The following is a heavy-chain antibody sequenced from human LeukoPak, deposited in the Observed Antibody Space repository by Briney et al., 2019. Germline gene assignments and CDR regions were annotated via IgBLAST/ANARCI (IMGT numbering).Heavy chain of an antibody. Sequence: GGSPRLSCAASGFTFSSYWMHWVRQAPGKGLVWVSRINSDGSSTSYADSVKGRFTISRDNAKNTLYLQMNSLRAEDTAVYYCARVWCSGGSCYDRLFYWGQGTLVTVSS. V-gene: IGHV3-74*01. J-gene: IGHJ4*02. CDR1: GFTFSSYW. CDR2: INSDGSST. D-gene: IGHD2-15*01. CDR3: ARVWCSGGSCYDRLFY.